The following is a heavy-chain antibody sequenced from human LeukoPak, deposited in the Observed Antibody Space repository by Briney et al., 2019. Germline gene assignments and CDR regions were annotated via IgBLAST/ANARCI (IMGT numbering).Heavy chain of an antibody. V-gene: IGHV3-30-3*01. CDR3: ARLKWDSFQRGFDS. CDR2: ISYDGSNK. D-gene: IGHD1-26*01. J-gene: IGHJ4*02. Sequence: GGSLRLSCAASGFTFSSCAMHWGRQAPGKGLEWVAVISYDGSNKYYADSVKGRFTISRDNSKNTLYLQMNSLRAEDTAVYYCARLKWDSFQRGFDSWGQGTLVTVSS. CDR1: GFTFSSCA.